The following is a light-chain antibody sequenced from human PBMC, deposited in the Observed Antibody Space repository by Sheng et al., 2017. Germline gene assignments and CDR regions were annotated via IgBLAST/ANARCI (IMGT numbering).Light chain of an antibody. J-gene: IGKJ1*01. CDR2: GAS. CDR3: QQYDTWPRT. V-gene: IGKV3-15*01. CDR1: QSVSSN. Sequence: VLTQSPGTLSVSPGERATLSCRASQSVSSNLAWYQQKPGQVPRLLIYGASTRATGIPARFSGRGSGTDFTLTISSLQSEDFAFYYCQQYDTWPRTFGQGTKV.